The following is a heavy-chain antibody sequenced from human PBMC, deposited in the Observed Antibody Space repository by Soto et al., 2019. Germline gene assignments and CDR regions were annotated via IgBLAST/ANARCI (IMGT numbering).Heavy chain of an antibody. V-gene: IGHV3-7*03. CDR2: IKQDGSEK. D-gene: IGHD3-22*01. Sequence: EVQLVESGGGLVQPGGSLRLSCAASGFTFSSYWMSWVRQAPGKGLEWVANIKQDGSEKYYVDSVKGRFTISRDNAKNSLYLQMNSLRDEDTAVYYCARDLTSSAPYYYDSSGYSHFDYWGQGTLVTVSS. CDR3: ARDLTSSAPYYYDSSGYSHFDY. J-gene: IGHJ4*02. CDR1: GFTFSSYW.